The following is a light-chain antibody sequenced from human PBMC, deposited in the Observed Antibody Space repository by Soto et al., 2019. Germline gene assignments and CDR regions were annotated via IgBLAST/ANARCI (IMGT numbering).Light chain of an antibody. CDR3: LQYNKWPPYT. CDR2: GSS. V-gene: IGKV3-15*01. CDR1: QSVSST. Sequence: EIVMTQSPATLSVSPGGRATLSCRASQSVSSTLAWYQQKPGQAPRLLIYGSSTRATGVPARFSGSGSGTEFTLSIISLQSEDFAVYYCLQYNKWPPYTFGQGTKLEIK. J-gene: IGKJ2*01.